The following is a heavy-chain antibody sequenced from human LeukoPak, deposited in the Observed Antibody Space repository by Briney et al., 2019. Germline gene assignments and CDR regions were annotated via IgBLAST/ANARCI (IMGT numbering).Heavy chain of an antibody. D-gene: IGHD3-22*01. J-gene: IGHJ4*02. Sequence: SETLSLTCTVSGGSISSGSYYWGWIRQPPGTGLEWIANVYYNGNTAYNPSLRSRVTTSIDTSKNQFSLKLSSVTAADTAVYYCARGRRYYDNIDYWGQGTLVTVSS. V-gene: IGHV4-39*07. CDR3: ARGRRYYDNIDY. CDR1: GGSISSGSYY. CDR2: VYYNGNT.